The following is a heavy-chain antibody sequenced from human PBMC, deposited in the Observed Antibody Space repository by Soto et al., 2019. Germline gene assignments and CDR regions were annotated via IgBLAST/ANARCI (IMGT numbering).Heavy chain of an antibody. Sequence: SGKFCCKASVYTFTSYGISWVRQAPGQGLEWMGGIIPISGTTNYAQKFQGRVAITADESTDTVYMELSRLRSEDTAVYFCARVRCFNGLCHTADYGMDVWGQGTTVTVSS. J-gene: IGHJ6*02. CDR1: VYTFTSYG. V-gene: IGHV1-69*13. CDR2: IIPISGTT. CDR3: ARVRCFNGLCHTADYGMDV. D-gene: IGHD2-8*01.